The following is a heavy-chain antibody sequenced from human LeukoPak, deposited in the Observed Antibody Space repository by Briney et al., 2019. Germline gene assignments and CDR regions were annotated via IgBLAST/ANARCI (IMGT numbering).Heavy chain of an antibody. V-gene: IGHV5-51*01. CDR3: ARRLYGGRSLVYFDH. J-gene: IGHJ4*02. Sequence: GESLKISCQASGYSFTTHWIGWVRQMPGRGLEWLGIIYPGDSETKYSPSFQDQVTMSVDRSTNTTYLQWISLKASDTAMYYCARRLYGGRSLVYFDHWGRGTQVTVSS. D-gene: IGHD4-23*01. CDR1: GYSFTTHW. CDR2: IYPGDSET.